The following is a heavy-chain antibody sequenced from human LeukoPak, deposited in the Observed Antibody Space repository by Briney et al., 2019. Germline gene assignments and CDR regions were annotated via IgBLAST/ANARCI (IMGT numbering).Heavy chain of an antibody. J-gene: IGHJ3*02. D-gene: IGHD3-10*01. CDR1: GYTFTGYY. V-gene: IGHV1-2*02. CDR2: INPNSGGT. Sequence: ASVKVSCKASGYTFTGYYMHWVRQAPGQGLEWMGWINPNSGGTNYAQEFQGRVTMTRDTSISTAYMELSRLRSDDTAVYYCAREAGGPGSYHDAFDIWGQGTMVTVSS. CDR3: AREAGGPGSYHDAFDI.